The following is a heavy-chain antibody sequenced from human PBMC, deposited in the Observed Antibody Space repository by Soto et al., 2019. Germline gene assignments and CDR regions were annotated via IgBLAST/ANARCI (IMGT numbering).Heavy chain of an antibody. D-gene: IGHD1-1*01. J-gene: IGHJ5*02. CDR3: VRDGTKTLRDWFDP. Sequence: XGTLSLTCTVSGASISGFYWSWIRKSAGKGLERIGRIYATGTTDYNPSLKSRVMMSVDTSKKQFSLKLRSVTAADTAVYYCVRDGTKTLRDWFDPWGQGISVTVSS. CDR1: GASISGFY. V-gene: IGHV4-4*07. CDR2: IYATGTT.